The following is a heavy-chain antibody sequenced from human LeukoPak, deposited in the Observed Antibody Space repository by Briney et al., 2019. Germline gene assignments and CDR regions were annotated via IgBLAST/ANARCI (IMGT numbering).Heavy chain of an antibody. J-gene: IGHJ5*02. CDR2: IWYDGSNK. D-gene: IGHD6-13*01. CDR1: GFSFSSHG. CDR3: ARDRSSRWLDT. V-gene: IGHV3-33*01. Sequence: GGSLRLSCAASGFSFSSHGMHWVRQAPGKGLEWVAVIWYDGSNKYYVDSVMGRFTISRDNSKNTLDLQMNSLRAEDTAVYYCARDRSSRWLDTWGQGTLVTVSS.